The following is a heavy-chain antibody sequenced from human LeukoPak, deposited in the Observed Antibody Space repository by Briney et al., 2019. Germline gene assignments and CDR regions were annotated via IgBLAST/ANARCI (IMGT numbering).Heavy chain of an antibody. CDR2: ISSSSSTI. D-gene: IGHD1-26*01. J-gene: IGHJ4*02. CDR1: GFTFSSYS. V-gene: IGHV3-48*04. Sequence: GGSLRLSCAASGFTFSSYSRKWVRQAPGKGLEWVSYISSSSSTIYYADSVKGRFTISRDNAKNSLYLQMNSLRAEDTAVYYCARDRGSYSPDYFDYWGQGTLVTVSS. CDR3: ARDRGSYSPDYFDY.